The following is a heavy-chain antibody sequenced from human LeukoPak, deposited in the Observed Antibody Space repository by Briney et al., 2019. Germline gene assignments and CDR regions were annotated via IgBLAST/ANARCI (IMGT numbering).Heavy chain of an antibody. J-gene: IGHJ4*02. CDR1: GYTFTSYG. CDR3: ARYDTGYSSGWYSDY. V-gene: IGHV1-18*04. CDR2: ISAYNGNT. D-gene: IGHD6-19*01. Sequence: ASVKVSCKAPGYTFTSYGISWVRQAPGQGLEWMGWISAYNGNTNYAQKLQGRVTMTTDTSTSTAYMELRSLRSDDTAVYYCARYDTGYSSGWYSDYWGQGTLVTVSS.